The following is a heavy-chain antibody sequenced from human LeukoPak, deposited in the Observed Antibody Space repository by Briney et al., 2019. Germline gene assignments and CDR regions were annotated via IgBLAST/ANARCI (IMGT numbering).Heavy chain of an antibody. CDR3: ARGRYSGFDF. CDR2: TYYRSKWNY. D-gene: IGHD2-15*01. V-gene: IGHV6-1*01. Sequence: SQTLSLTCAISGDSFSTNSVAWNWIRQSPSRGLEWLGRTYYRSKWNYDYAVSVKSRITINPDTSKNQFSLQLNSVTPDDTALYYCARGRYSGFDFRGQGTMVTASS. J-gene: IGHJ3*01. CDR1: GDSFSTNSVA.